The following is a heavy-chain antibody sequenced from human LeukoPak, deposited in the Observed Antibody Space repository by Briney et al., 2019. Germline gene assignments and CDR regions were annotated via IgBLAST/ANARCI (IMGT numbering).Heavy chain of an antibody. CDR2: ISSSGTTV. CDR1: GLIFSDYY. J-gene: IGHJ4*02. V-gene: IGHV3-11*01. Sequence: PGGSLRLSCAASGLIFSDYYMSWSGQAPGKGLVGGSYISSSGTTVYYADSMKGRFTASRDNAKTSLYLQMDSLRAEDTAVYYCAISNGGNFHFDYWGQGTLVTVSS. D-gene: IGHD2-21*02. CDR3: AISNGGNFHFDY.